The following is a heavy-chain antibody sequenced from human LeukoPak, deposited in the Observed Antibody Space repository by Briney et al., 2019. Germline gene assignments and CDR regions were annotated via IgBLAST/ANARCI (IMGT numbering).Heavy chain of an antibody. J-gene: IGHJ6*03. CDR2: MNPNSGNT. V-gene: IGHV1-8*01. CDR1: GYTFTSYD. D-gene: IGHD6-13*01. Sequence: ASVKVSCKASGYTFTSYDINWVRQATGQGLEWMGWMNPNSGNTGYAQKFQGRVTMTRNTSISTANMELSSLRSEDTAVYYCARSVEQLDPWVNYYYYYMDVWGKGTTVTISS. CDR3: ARSVEQLDPWVNYYYYYMDV.